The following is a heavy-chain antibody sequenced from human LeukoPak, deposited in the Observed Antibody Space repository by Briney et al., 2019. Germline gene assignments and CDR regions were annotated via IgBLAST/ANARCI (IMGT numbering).Heavy chain of an antibody. Sequence: GGSLRLSCAASGFTFSSYAISGGRQAPGKGLGWVSAISGSGGSTYYADSVKGRFTISRDNSKNTLYLQMNSLRAEDTAVYYCAKAKKYCSGGSCYYFDYWGQGTLVTVSS. CDR3: AKAKKYCSGGSCYYFDY. J-gene: IGHJ4*02. D-gene: IGHD2-15*01. CDR1: GFTFSSYA. V-gene: IGHV3-23*01. CDR2: ISGSGGST.